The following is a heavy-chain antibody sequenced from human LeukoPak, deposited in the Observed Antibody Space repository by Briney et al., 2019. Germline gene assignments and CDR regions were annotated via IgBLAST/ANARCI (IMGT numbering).Heavy chain of an antibody. CDR1: GGPISTYY. Sequence: SETLSLTCTLCGGPISTYYWSWLRQPPGKGLEWIGYIFYSGSTNYNPSLKSRVTLSVDTSKNQFSLKLSAVTAADTAVYYCARGQFSTGNYHEGAYWGQGTLVTVSS. D-gene: IGHD3-3*01. CDR3: ARGQFSTGNYHEGAY. V-gene: IGHV4-59*08. J-gene: IGHJ4*02. CDR2: IFYSGST.